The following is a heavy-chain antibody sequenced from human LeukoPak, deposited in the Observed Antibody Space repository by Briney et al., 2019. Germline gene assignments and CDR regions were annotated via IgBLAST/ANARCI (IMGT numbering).Heavy chain of an antibody. J-gene: IGHJ4*02. Sequence: GGSLRLSCAASGFTFSDYYMSWIRQAPGKGLEWISYISGSSKHTNYAASVKGRFTISRDNAKNSLYLQMNSLSAEDTALYYCARGGSSGWSQFDFWGQGILVSVSS. CDR3: ARGGSSGWSQFDF. CDR2: ISGSSKHT. D-gene: IGHD6-19*01. CDR1: GFTFSDYY. V-gene: IGHV3-11*05.